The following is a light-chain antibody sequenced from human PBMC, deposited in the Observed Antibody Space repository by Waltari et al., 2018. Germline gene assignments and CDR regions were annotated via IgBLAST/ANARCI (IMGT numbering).Light chain of an antibody. J-gene: IGKJ1*01. V-gene: IGKV1-5*03. CDR2: KAS. CDR1: QSINNW. CDR3: QQYQHYPLK. Sequence: DIQMTQSPSTLSASVGDRVTITCRASQSINNWLAWYQQKPGKAPKVLIYKASSLESGVPSRFSGSVSGTEFTLTISSLQPDDFATYYCQQYQHYPLKFGQGTKVEIK.